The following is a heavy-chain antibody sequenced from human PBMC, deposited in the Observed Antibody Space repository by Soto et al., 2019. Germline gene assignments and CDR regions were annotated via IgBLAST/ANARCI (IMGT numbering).Heavy chain of an antibody. D-gene: IGHD3-22*01. Sequence: SWFRQPPGKGLEWIGYIYYSGSTTYHPSLKSRVTISVDTSKNQFSLNLTSVTAADTAVYYCARLGGYYQAFDQWGQGSLVTVSS. J-gene: IGHJ4*02. V-gene: IGHV4-59*08. CDR2: IYYSGST. CDR3: ARLGGYYQAFDQ.